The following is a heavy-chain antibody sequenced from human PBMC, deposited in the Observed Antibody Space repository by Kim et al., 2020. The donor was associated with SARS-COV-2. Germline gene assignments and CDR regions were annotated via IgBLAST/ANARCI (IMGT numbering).Heavy chain of an antibody. CDR1: GFTFSRYC. CDR3: ERDRGTSEYF. Sequence: GGSLRLSCTASGFTFSRYCMSWVRQAPGKGLEWVSTVRQGGSQESNYDSVKGRFSFSSANTKTQLSLQMNNLRSEDTAVSYCERDRGTSEYF. CDR2: VRQGGSQE. V-gene: IGHV3-7*01. J-gene: IGHJ1*01.